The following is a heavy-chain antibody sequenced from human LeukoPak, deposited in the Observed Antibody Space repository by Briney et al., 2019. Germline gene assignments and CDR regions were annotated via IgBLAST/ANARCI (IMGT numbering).Heavy chain of an antibody. CDR3: AGGLRFLEWLLPFDY. D-gene: IGHD3-3*01. Sequence: PGGSLRLSCAASGFTFSSYAMSWVRQAPGKGLEWVSAISGSGGSTYYADSVKGRFTISRDKSKNTLYLQMNSLRAEDTAVYYCAGGLRFLEWLLPFDYWGQGTLVTVSS. J-gene: IGHJ4*02. CDR1: GFTFSSYA. CDR2: ISGSGGST. V-gene: IGHV3-23*01.